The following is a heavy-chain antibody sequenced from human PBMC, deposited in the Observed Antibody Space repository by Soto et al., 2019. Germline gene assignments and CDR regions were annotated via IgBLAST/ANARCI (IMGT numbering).Heavy chain of an antibody. Sequence: QVQLVESGGGLVKPGGSLRLSCAASGFTFSDYFMTWIRQAPGKGLEWVSYISSSGTTIFYADSVQGRFTISRDNATKSLYLEINSLRAEDTAVYYCARDCGSCYSGFDSWGQGTLVTVSS. D-gene: IGHD2-15*01. CDR2: ISSSGTTI. CDR3: ARDCGSCYSGFDS. CDR1: GFTFSDYF. V-gene: IGHV3-11*01. J-gene: IGHJ4*02.